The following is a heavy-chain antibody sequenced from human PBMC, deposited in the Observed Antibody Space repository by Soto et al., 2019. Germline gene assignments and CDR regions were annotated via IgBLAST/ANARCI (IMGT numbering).Heavy chain of an antibody. Sequence: PSETLSLTCTVSGGSSSSYYCNWVRKSAGKGLEWIGRIYPSGSTTYNPSLKSRLTMPVDTSKNQFSLRLTSMTAADTAVYYCATGRSEVVPGAMDTWGQGTLVTVSS. CDR2: IYPSGST. V-gene: IGHV4-4*07. D-gene: IGHD2-2*01. CDR3: ATGRSEVVPGAMDT. CDR1: GGSSSSYY. J-gene: IGHJ5*02.